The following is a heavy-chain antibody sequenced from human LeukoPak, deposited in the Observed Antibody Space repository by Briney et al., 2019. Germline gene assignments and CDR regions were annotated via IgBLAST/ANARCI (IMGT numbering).Heavy chain of an antibody. CDR3: ARRKRGSGGPFDY. Sequence: PSEALSLTCTVSGGSISDYYWTWIRQSPGTGLEWIGYMDYSGSTAYNPSLKSRVTISIDTSKKQFSLELSSVTAADTAIYFCARRKRGSGGPFDYWGQGTLVTVSS. CDR1: GGSISDYY. V-gene: IGHV4-59*08. J-gene: IGHJ4*02. CDR2: MDYSGST. D-gene: IGHD6-19*01.